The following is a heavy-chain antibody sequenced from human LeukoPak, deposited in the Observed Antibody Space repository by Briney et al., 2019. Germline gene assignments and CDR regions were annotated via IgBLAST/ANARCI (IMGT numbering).Heavy chain of an antibody. CDR3: ARRAGEYSHPYDY. J-gene: IGHJ4*02. CDR2: IYSGGNT. CDR1: GFTVSINS. V-gene: IGHV3-53*01. Sequence: GGSLRLSCTVSGFTVSINSMSWVRQAPGKGLEWVSSIYSGGNTHYSDSVKGRFTISRDNSKNTLYLQMNSLRAEDTAVYYCARRAGEYSHPYDYWGQGTLVLVSS. D-gene: IGHD2/OR15-2a*01.